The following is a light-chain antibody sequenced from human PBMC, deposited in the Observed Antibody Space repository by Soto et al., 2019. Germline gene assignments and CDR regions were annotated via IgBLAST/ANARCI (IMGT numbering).Light chain of an antibody. Sequence: QSALTQPASVSGSPGQSITISCTGTSSDVGGYNYVSWYQQNPGKTPKLMIYKVSHRPSGVSNLFSGSKSGNTASLTISGLQAEDEADDYCSSYTSSNTYVFGTVTKVTVL. CDR1: SSDVGGYNY. CDR3: SSYTSSNTYV. V-gene: IGLV2-14*01. CDR2: KVS. J-gene: IGLJ1*01.